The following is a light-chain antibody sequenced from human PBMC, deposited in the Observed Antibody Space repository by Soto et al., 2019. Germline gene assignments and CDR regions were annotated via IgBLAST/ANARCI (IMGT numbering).Light chain of an antibody. J-gene: IGLJ1*01. Sequence: QSVLAQPASVSGSPGQSITISCTGSTSDIGSAKYVSWYQQHPGKAPKVMIYEVNNRPSGVSNRFSGSKSGNTASLTISGLQAEDEADYYCSSHSSSSTDDVFGTGTKLTVL. CDR3: SSHSSSSTDDV. CDR1: TSDIGSAKY. V-gene: IGLV2-14*01. CDR2: EVN.